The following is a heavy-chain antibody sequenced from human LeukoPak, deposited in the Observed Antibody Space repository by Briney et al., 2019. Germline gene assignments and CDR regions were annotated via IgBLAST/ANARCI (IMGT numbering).Heavy chain of an antibody. J-gene: IGHJ4*02. CDR2: ISWNSGSI. CDR1: GFTFDDYA. D-gene: IGHD3-10*01. CDR3: AKGLAYYYVSGTTGSFDY. Sequence: GRSLRLSCAASGFTFDDYAMHWVRQAPGKGLEWVSGISWNSGSIGYADSVKGRFTISRDNAKNSLYLQMNSLRAEDTALYYCAKGLAYYYVSGTTGSFDYWGQGTLVTVSS. V-gene: IGHV3-9*01.